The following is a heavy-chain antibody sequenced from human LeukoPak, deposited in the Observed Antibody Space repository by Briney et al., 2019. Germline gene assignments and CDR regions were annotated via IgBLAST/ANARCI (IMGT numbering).Heavy chain of an antibody. CDR1: GFTVSSNY. CDR3: VRETTDSSGWYNWFDP. D-gene: IGHD6-19*01. CDR2: IYSGGST. V-gene: IGHV3-53*01. J-gene: IGHJ5*02. Sequence: GGSLRLSCAASGFTVSSNYMSWVRQAPGKGLEWVSVIYSGGSTYYADSVKGRFTISRDNSKNTLYLQMNSLRAEDTAVYYCVRETTDSSGWYNWFDPWGQGTLVTVSS.